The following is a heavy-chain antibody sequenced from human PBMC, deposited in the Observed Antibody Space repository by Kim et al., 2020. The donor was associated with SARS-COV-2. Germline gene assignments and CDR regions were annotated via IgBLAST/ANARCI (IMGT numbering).Heavy chain of an antibody. J-gene: IGHJ6*02. CDR3: ASGEIYRYYGLGV. V-gene: IGHV3-11*03. CDR1: EFPFSVYY. D-gene: IGHD3-10*01. CDR2: ISSSGTYT. Sequence: GGSLRLSCAASEFPFSVYYMNWVRQAPGKGLEWVAYISSSGTYTDYAESVKGRFTISRDNAKNSLYLQMNSLRVEDTAVYYCASGEIYRYYGLGVWGQGT.